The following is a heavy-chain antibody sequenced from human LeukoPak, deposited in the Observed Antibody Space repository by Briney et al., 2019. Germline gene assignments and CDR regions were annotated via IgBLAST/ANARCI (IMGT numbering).Heavy chain of an antibody. V-gene: IGHV1-46*01. D-gene: IGHD1-1*01. CDR2: INPSGGST. Sequence: ASVKVSCKASGYTFTSYYMHWVRQAHGQGLEWMGIINPSGGSTSYAQKFQGRVTITADKSTSTAYMELSSLRSEDTAVYYCARGLSERGAFDIWGQGTMVTVSS. J-gene: IGHJ3*02. CDR3: ARGLSERGAFDI. CDR1: GYTFTSYY.